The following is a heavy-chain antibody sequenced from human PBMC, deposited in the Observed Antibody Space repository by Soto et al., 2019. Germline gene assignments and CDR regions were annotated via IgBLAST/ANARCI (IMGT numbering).Heavy chain of an antibody. CDR2: ISGGGDTT. Sequence: GGSLRLSCAASGFTFSSYGISWIRLSPGKGLEWVSVISGGGDTTYYTPSVKGRFTISRDDFRNTLYLQMNSLRAEDTAVYYCAYYFDYWGQGTLVTVSS. CDR3: AYYFDY. J-gene: IGHJ4*02. CDR1: GFTFSSYG. V-gene: IGHV3-23*01.